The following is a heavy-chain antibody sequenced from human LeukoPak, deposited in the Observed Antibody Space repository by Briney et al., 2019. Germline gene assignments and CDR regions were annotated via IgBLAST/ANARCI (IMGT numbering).Heavy chain of an antibody. CDR1: GFPSNTYS. V-gene: IGHV3-30*02. J-gene: IGHJ4*02. CDR3: AKEEVISGNHGVYFDY. CDR2: IRYDGNSN. D-gene: IGHD3-22*01. Sequence: PGGSLRLSCAASGFPSNTYSMNWVRQAPGKGLEWVAFIRYDGNSNYYADSVKGRFTISRDNSRSTLYLQMNSLRAEDTAVYYCAKEEVISGNHGVYFDYWGQGTLVTVSS.